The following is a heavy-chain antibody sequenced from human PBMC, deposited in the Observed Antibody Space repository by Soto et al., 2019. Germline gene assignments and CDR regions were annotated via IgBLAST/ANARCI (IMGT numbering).Heavy chain of an antibody. CDR2: IYYSGST. CDR1: GGSISSSSCR. J-gene: IGHJ4*02. CDR3: ARVFVH. V-gene: IGHV4-39*07. Sequence: PSETLSLTCTVSGGSISSSSCRWGWIRQPPGKGLEWIGSIYYSGSTSYNPSLKSRLTISVDTSKNQFSLKLSSVTAADTAVYYGARVFVHWGQGNLVTGS.